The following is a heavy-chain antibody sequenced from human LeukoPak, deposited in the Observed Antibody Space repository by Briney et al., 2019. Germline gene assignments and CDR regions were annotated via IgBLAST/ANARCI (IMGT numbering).Heavy chain of an antibody. Sequence: GGSLRLSCAASGFTFSSYAMHWVRQAPGKGLEWVAVISYDGSNKYYADSVKGRFTISRDNSKNTLYLQMNSLRAGDTAVYYCAREEGYYYGSGSSRGFDYWGQGTLVTVSS. CDR2: ISYDGSNK. V-gene: IGHV3-30-3*01. CDR1: GFTFSSYA. J-gene: IGHJ4*02. CDR3: AREEGYYYGSGSSRGFDY. D-gene: IGHD3-10*01.